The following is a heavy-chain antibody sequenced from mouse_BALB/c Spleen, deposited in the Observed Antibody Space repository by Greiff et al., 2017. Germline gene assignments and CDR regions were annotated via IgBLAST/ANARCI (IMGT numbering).Heavy chain of an antibody. CDR3: ARSTMITSCSMDY. CDR2: ISYSGST. J-gene: IGHJ4*01. V-gene: IGHV3-8*02. D-gene: IGHD2-4*01. Sequence: EVQLVESGPSLVKPSQTLSLTCSVTGDSITSGYWNWIRKFPGNKLEYMGYISYSGSTYYNPSLKSRISITRDTSKNQYYLQLNSVTTEDTATYYCARSTMITSCSMDYWGQGTSVTVSS. CDR1: GDSITSGY.